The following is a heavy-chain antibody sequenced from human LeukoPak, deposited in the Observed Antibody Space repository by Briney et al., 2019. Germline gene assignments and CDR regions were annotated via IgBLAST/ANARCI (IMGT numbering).Heavy chain of an antibody. Sequence: SETLSLTCAVYGGSFSGYYWSWIRQPPGKGLEWIGEINHSGSTNYNPSLKSRVTISVDTSKNQFSLKLSSVTAADTAVYYCASSRYCSSTSCPGWSDPWGQGTLVTVSS. J-gene: IGHJ5*02. V-gene: IGHV4-34*01. CDR3: ASSRYCSSTSCPGWSDP. D-gene: IGHD2-2*01. CDR2: INHSGST. CDR1: GGSFSGYY.